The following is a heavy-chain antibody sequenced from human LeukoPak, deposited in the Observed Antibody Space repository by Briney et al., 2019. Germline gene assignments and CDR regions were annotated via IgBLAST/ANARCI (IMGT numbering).Heavy chain of an antibody. D-gene: IGHD3-10*01. CDR1: GGSISSSY. V-gene: IGHV4-59*01. CDR3: ATAGPISGRHNYFDS. Sequence: SETLSLTCTVSGGSISSSYWSWIRQPPGKGLEYIGYIYYSGSTNYNPSLKSRVTISVDTSKNQFSLKLSSVTAPDTAVYYCATAGPISGRHNYFDSWGQGTLVTVSS. J-gene: IGHJ4*02. CDR2: IYYSGST.